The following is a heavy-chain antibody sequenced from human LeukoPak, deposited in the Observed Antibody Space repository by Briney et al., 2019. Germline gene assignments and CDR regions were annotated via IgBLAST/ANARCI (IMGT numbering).Heavy chain of an antibody. CDR2: IDRSGGST. Sequence: GGTLRLSCAASGFTFSSYGMSWVRQAPGKGLEWVSAIDRSGGSTYYADSVKGRFTISRDNSKNTLYLQMNSLRVEDTAVYYCLRGDRRDYWGQGTLVTVSS. CDR1: GFTFSSYG. J-gene: IGHJ4*02. CDR3: LRGDRRDY. V-gene: IGHV3-23*01.